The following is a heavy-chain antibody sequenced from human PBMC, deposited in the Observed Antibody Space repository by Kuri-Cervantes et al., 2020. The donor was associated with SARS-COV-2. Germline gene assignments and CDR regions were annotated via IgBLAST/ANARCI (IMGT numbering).Heavy chain of an antibody. CDR1: GFSLSNTRMG. D-gene: IGHD6-13*01. Sequence: SGPTLVKPTETLTLTCTVSGFSLSNTRMGVRWIRQPPGKALEWLPHIFSNDEKSYSASLKSRLTISKDTSKSQVVLTMTNMDPVDTATYYCAHQSIAAAGCMDIWGQGTMVTVSS. CDR2: IFSNDEK. CDR3: AHQSIAAAGCMDI. V-gene: IGHV2-26*01. J-gene: IGHJ3*02.